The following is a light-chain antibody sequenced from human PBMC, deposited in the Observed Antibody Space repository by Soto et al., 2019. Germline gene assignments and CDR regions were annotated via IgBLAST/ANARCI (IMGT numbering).Light chain of an antibody. J-gene: IGLJ1*01. CDR2: EVN. CDR1: RNDVGGYIY. CDR3: SSYAGSNYV. Sequence: QSVLTQPPSPSGSPGQSVTISCTGNRNDVGGYIYVSWYQQHPGKVPKLMIYEVNKRPSGVPDRFSGSRSGNTASLTVSGLQTEDEADYYCSSYAGSNYVFGTGTKVTVL. V-gene: IGLV2-8*01.